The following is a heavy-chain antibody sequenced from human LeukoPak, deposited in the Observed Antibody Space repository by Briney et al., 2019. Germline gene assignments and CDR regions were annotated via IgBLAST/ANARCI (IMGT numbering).Heavy chain of an antibody. CDR1: GFTFSSYW. CDR3: ARDGGDGYNRDDFDY. Sequence: LPGGSLRLSCASSGFTFSSYWMHWVRQTPGKGRVGVARINSDGSSTRYLDSVKGRFTVSRDNARNTLYLQMNSLRVEDTAVYSCARDGGDGYNRDDFDYWGQGTLVTVSS. V-gene: IGHV3-74*01. CDR2: INSDGSST. D-gene: IGHD5-24*01. J-gene: IGHJ4*02.